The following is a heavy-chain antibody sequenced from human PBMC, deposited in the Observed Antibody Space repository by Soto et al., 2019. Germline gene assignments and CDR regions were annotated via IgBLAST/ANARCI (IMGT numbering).Heavy chain of an antibody. V-gene: IGHV1-24*01. CDR1: GYNLNDLS. CDR2: SDPADGET. J-gene: IGHJ4*02. D-gene: IGHD5-12*01. Sequence: QVQLVQSGAEVKKPGASVKVSCKVSGYNLNDLSIHWVRQVPGKGLGWMGGSDPADGETIYAQKFQGRVTMTEATSTDTAYMELSSLRSEDTAVYYCATVIVSTIPLDYWGQGTLVTVSS. CDR3: ATVIVSTIPLDY.